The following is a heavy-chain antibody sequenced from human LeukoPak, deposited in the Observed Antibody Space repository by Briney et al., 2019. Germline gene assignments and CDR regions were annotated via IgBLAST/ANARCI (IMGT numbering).Heavy chain of an antibody. Sequence: SETLSLTCAVYGGSFSGYYWSWIRQPPGKGLEWIGEINHSGSTNYNPSLKSRVTISIDTSKNQISLRLTSVTAADTAVYYCAGYGNYWDWYFDLWGRGTLVTVSS. CDR1: GGSFSGYY. CDR3: AGYGNYWDWYFDL. J-gene: IGHJ2*01. CDR2: INHSGST. D-gene: IGHD4-11*01. V-gene: IGHV4-34*01.